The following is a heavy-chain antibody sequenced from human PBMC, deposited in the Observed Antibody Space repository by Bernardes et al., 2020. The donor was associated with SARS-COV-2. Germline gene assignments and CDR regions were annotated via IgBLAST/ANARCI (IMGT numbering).Heavy chain of an antibody. V-gene: IGHV1-18*01. CDR3: ARDFLYYDKAGGIYRYAGDNDS. D-gene: IGHD3-16*02. Sequence: ASVKVSCKASGYTFTSYGLSWVRQAPGQGLEWMGWISPYNGNTNYAQKVQDRVTMTADTYTNTVYMELRSLRSDDTAIYYCARDFLYYDKAGGIYRYAGDNDSWGQGTLVTVSS. CDR1: GYTFTSYG. J-gene: IGHJ4*02. CDR2: ISPYNGNT.